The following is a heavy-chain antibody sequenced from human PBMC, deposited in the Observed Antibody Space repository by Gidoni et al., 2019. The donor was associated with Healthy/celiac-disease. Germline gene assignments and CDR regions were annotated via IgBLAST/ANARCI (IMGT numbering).Heavy chain of an antibody. J-gene: IGHJ6*02. V-gene: IGHV4-34*01. CDR1: GGSFSGYY. CDR3: ASAGPYGMDV. Sequence: QVQLQQWGAGLLKPSETLSLTCAVYGGSFSGYYWSWIRQPPGKGLEWIGEINHSGSTNYNPSLKSRVTISVDTSKNQFSLKLSSVTAADTAVYYCASAGPYGMDVWGQGTTVTVSS. CDR2: INHSGST.